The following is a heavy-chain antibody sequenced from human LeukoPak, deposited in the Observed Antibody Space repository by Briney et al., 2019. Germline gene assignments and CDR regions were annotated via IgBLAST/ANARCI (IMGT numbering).Heavy chain of an antibody. Sequence: GGSLRLSCAASGFTFSSYSMNWVRQAPGKGLEWVSYISSSSSTIYYAVSVKGRFTISRDNAKNSLYLQMNSLRAEDTAVYYCARSTDFDYWGQGTLVTVSS. V-gene: IGHV3-48*01. CDR1: GFTFSSYS. CDR2: ISSSSSTI. CDR3: ARSTDFDY. J-gene: IGHJ4*02.